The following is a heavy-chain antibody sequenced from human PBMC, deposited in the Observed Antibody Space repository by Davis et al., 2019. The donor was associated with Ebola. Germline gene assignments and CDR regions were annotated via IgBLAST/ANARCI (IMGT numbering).Heavy chain of an antibody. Sequence: ASVKVSCKASGYTFTGYYMHWVRQAPGQGLEWMGWISAYNGNTNYAQKLQGRVTMTTDTSTSTAYMELRSLRSDDTAVYYCARVEAAFDIWGQGTMVTVSS. CDR1: GYTFTGYY. CDR3: ARVEAAFDI. V-gene: IGHV1-18*04. CDR2: ISAYNGNT. J-gene: IGHJ3*02.